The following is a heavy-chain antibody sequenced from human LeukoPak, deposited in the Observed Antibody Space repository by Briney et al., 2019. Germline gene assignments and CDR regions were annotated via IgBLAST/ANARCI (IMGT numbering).Heavy chain of an antibody. V-gene: IGHV1-2*02. D-gene: IGHD3-22*01. CDR1: GYTFTVYY. Sequence: ASVKVSCKSSGYTFTVYYMHWVRQAPGQGLEWMGWINPNSGGTNYAQKFQGRVTMNRDTSISTAYMELSRLRSDDTAVYYCARRRLYDSSGYYPGWVDYWGQGTLVTVSS. CDR2: INPNSGGT. CDR3: ARRRLYDSSGYYPGWVDY. J-gene: IGHJ4*02.